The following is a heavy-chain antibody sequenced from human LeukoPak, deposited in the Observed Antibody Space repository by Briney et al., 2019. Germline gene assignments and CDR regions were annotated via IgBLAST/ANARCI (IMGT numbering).Heavy chain of an antibody. V-gene: IGHV3-7*01. J-gene: IGHJ4*02. CDR2: IKQDGSEK. Sequence: GGSLRLSCAASGFTFSSYWMSWVRQAPGKGLEWVANIKQDGSEKCYVDSVKGRFTISRDNAKNSLYLQMNSLRAEDTAVYYRARDLYSYGYYFDYWGQGTLVTVSS. D-gene: IGHD5-18*01. CDR3: ARDLYSYGYYFDY. CDR1: GFTFSSYW.